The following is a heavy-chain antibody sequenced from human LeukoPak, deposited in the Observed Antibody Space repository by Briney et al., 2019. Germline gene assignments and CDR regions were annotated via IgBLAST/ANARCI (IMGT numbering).Heavy chain of an antibody. CDR1: GFTFSSYA. D-gene: IGHD6-19*01. V-gene: IGHV3-23*01. J-gene: IGHJ4*02. CDR3: AKDGGYSSGWHSDPFDY. Sequence: GGSLRLSCAASGFTFSSYAMSWVRQAPGKGLEWVSAISGSGGSTYYADSVKGRFTISRDNSKNTLYLQMNSLRAEDTAVYYCAKDGGYSSGWHSDPFDYWGQGTLVTVSS. CDR2: ISGSGGST.